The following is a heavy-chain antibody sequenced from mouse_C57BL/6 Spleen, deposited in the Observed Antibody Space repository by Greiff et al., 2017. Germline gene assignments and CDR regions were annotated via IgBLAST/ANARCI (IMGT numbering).Heavy chain of an antibody. V-gene: IGHV1-55*01. CDR2: IYPGSGST. D-gene: IGHD2-3*01. CDR1: GYTFTSYW. J-gene: IGHJ2*01. CDR3: ARLDDGYYYFDY. Sequence: QVQLQQPGAELVKPGASVKMSCKASGYTFTSYWITWLKQRPGQGLEWIGDIYPGSGSTNYNEKFKSKATLTVDTSSSTAYLQRSSLTSEDSAVYYGARLDDGYYYFDYWGQGTTLTVAS.